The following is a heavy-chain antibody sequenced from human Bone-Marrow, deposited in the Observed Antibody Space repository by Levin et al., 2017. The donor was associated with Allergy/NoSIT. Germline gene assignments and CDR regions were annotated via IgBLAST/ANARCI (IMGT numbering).Heavy chain of an antibody. J-gene: IGHJ5*02. CDR2: IIPKLGIT. CDR3: AGSDSSLGLRCFEP. D-gene: IGHD6-6*01. V-gene: IGHV1-69*04. Sequence: TGESLKISCKASGGSFTTYAFSWVRQAPGQGLEWMGRIIPKLGITNYAQEFQGRVTITADKSTSTTFMELNSLLPGDTAVYYCAGSDSSLGLRCFEPWGQGTLVTVSS. CDR1: GGSFTTYA.